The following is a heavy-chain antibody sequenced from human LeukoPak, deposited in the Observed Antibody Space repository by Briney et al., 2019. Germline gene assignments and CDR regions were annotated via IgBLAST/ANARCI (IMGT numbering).Heavy chain of an antibody. V-gene: IGHV3-23*01. CDR1: GFTFCSYA. Sequence: GGSLRLSCAASGFTFCSYAMSWVRQAPGKGLEWVSAISGSGGSTYYADSVKGRFTISRDNSKNTLYLQMNSLRAEDTAVYYCAKALGVVPAASFDYWGQGTLVTVSS. J-gene: IGHJ4*02. D-gene: IGHD2-2*01. CDR3: AKALGVVPAASFDY. CDR2: ISGSGGST.